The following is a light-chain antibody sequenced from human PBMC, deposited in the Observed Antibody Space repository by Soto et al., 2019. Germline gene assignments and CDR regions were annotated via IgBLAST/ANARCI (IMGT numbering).Light chain of an antibody. CDR1: QSVSSSY. Sequence: EIVLTQSPGTLSLSTRERGTLSSRASQSVSSSYLAWYQQRPGQAPRLLIYGASSRATGIPARFSGSGSGTDFTLTISRLEPEESAVYHCQQYGSSPTTFGQGTQVDIK. CDR3: QQYGSSPTT. CDR2: GAS. J-gene: IGKJ1*01. V-gene: IGKV3-20*01.